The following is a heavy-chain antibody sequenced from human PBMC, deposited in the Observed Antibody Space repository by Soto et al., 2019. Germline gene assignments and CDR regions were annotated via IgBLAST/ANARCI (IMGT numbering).Heavy chain of an antibody. CDR2: IYHSGST. Sequence: QVQLQESGPGLVKPSGTLSLTCAVSGGSISSSNWWSWVRQPPGKGLEWIGEIYHSGSTNYNPSLNSRGTISVDKSKNQFSLKLSSVTAADTAVYYCARVLLRGYEVGAPTQIDYWGQGTLVTVSS. V-gene: IGHV4-4*02. CDR3: ARVLLRGYEVGAPTQIDY. J-gene: IGHJ4*02. D-gene: IGHD1-26*01. CDR1: GGSISSSNW.